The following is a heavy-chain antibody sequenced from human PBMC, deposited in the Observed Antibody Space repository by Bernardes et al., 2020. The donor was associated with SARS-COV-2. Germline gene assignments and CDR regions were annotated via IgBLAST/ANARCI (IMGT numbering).Heavy chain of an antibody. D-gene: IGHD2-2*01. J-gene: IGHJ4*02. CDR1: GGSISSYY. CDR2: IYYSGST. V-gene: IGHV4-59*12. CDR3: ARGVGYCSSTSCDY. Sequence: SETLYLTCTVSGGSISSYYWSWIRQPPGKGLEWIGYIYYSGSTNYNPSLKSRVAISVDTSKNQFSLTLTSVTAADTAVYYCARGVGYCSSTSCDYWGQGTLVTVSS.